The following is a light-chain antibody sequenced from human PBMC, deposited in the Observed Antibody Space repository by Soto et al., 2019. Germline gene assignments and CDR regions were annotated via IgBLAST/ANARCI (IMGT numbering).Light chain of an antibody. CDR2: EVS. Sequence: QSALTQPASVSGSPGQSITISCTGTSSDVGGYNYVSWYQQHPGKAPKLMISEVSNRPSGVSNRFSGSKSGNTASLTISGLQAEDEADYYCSSYTSSTTQFFGGGTKRTVL. V-gene: IGLV2-14*01. CDR1: SSDVGGYNY. CDR3: SSYTSSTTQF. J-gene: IGLJ2*01.